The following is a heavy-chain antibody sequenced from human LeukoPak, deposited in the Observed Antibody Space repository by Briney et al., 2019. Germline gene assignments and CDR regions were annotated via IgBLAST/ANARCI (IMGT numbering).Heavy chain of an antibody. V-gene: IGHV3-30*02. D-gene: IGHD3-3*01. CDR1: AFTFSSYG. CDR2: IRYDGSNK. Sequence: PGGSLRLSCAASAFTFSSYGMHWVRQAPGKGLEWVAFIRYDGSNKYYEDSVKGRFTISRDNSKNTLYLQMNSLRAEDTAVYYCARDRNTDFWSGYYTNYFDYWGQGTLVTVSS. J-gene: IGHJ4*02. CDR3: ARDRNTDFWSGYYTNYFDY.